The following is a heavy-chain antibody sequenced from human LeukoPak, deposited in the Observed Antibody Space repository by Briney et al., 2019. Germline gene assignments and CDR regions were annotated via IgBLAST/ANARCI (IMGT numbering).Heavy chain of an antibody. V-gene: IGHV3-23*01. J-gene: IGHJ4*02. CDR3: ARDYADYVGYFFFDY. CDR1: GFTFNNYA. D-gene: IGHD4-17*01. Sequence: PGGSLRLSCAASGFTFNNYAMNWVRQAPGKGLEWVSSISGGGETTYYADSAKGRFTISRDNSQNTLYLQINRLRAEDTAVYYCARDYADYVGYFFFDYWGQGTLVTVSS. CDR2: ISGGGETT.